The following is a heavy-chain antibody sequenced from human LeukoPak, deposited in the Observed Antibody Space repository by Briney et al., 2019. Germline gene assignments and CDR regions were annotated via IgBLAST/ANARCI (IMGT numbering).Heavy chain of an antibody. Sequence: SQTLSLTCTVSGGSISSYYWSWIRQPAGKGLEWIGRIYTSGSTNYNPSLKSRVTMSVDTSKNQFSLKLSSVTAADTAVYYCAREGDFWSGYSSYYFDYWGQGTLVTVSS. CDR3: AREGDFWSGYSSYYFDY. D-gene: IGHD3-3*01. J-gene: IGHJ4*02. V-gene: IGHV4-4*07. CDR1: GGSISSYY. CDR2: IYTSGST.